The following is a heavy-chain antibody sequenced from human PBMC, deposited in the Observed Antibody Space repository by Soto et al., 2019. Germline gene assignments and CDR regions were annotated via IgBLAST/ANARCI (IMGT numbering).Heavy chain of an antibody. V-gene: IGHV1-3*01. CDR1: RYTFPSYA. D-gene: IGHD1-1*01. J-gene: IGHJ6*02. CDR3: ARVHTGTIRTGALYYYYGMDV. CDR2: INAGNGNT. Sequence: GASLKVSCKASRYTFPSYAMPWGRQAPEQGLEWMGWINAGNGNTKYSQKFQGRVTITRDTSASTAYMELSSLRSEDTAVYYCARVHTGTIRTGALYYYYGMDVWGQGTTVTVSS.